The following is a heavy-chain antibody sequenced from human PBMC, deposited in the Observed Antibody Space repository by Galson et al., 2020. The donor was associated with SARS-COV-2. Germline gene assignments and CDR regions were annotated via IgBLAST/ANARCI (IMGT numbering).Heavy chain of an antibody. CDR2: ISYDGTKN. J-gene: IGHJ4*02. Sequence: GESLKISCAASGFSFTTYAMHWVRQAPGKGLEWVAVISYDGTKNYYADSVKGRFTISRDNPKNTLFLQMNSLRVEDTALYYCARDFDYSNPGYWGQGTLVTVSS. D-gene: IGHD4-4*01. CDR1: GFSFTTYA. V-gene: IGHV3-30*04. CDR3: ARDFDYSNPGY.